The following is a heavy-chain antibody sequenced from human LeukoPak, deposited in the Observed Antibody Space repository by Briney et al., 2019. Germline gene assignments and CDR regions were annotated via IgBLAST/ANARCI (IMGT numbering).Heavy chain of an antibody. CDR2: INPNSGGT. Sequence: GASVKVSCKASGYTFTGYYMHWVRQAPGQGLEWMGWINPNSGGTNYAQKFQGRVTMTRDTSISTAYMELSRLRSDDTAVYYCARLASGYDDALDIWGQGTMVTVSS. CDR3: ARLASGYDDALDI. J-gene: IGHJ3*02. V-gene: IGHV1-2*02. D-gene: IGHD5-12*01. CDR1: GYTFTGYY.